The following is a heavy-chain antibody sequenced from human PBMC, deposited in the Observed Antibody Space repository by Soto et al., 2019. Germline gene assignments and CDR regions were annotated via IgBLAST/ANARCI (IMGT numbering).Heavy chain of an antibody. D-gene: IGHD3-10*01. CDR1: GFIFSDFY. Sequence: QLVESGGGLVKPGGSLRLSCEASGFIFSDFYMAWIRQAPGKGLEWVSYLSSDGDSTYADSVKGRFTISRDNAKNSLYLQMNSLRVEDTAVYYCVRDRDRRWFDPWGQGTLVTVSS. J-gene: IGHJ5*02. CDR2: LSSDGDST. V-gene: IGHV3-11*01. CDR3: VRDRDRRWFDP.